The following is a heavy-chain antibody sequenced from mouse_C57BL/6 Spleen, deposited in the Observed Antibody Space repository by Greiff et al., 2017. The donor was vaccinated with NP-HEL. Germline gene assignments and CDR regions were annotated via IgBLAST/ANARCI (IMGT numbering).Heavy chain of an antibody. Sequence: QVQLKQSGAELVRPGTSVKMSCKASGYTFTNYWIGWAKQRPGHGLEWIGDIYPGGGYTNYNEKFKGKSTLTADKSSSTAYMQFSSLTSEDSAIYYCARIYYYGSSTCYAMDYWGQGTSVTVSS. J-gene: IGHJ4*01. CDR2: IYPGGGYT. CDR1: GYTFTNYW. D-gene: IGHD1-1*01. V-gene: IGHV1-63*01. CDR3: ARIYYYGSSTCYAMDY.